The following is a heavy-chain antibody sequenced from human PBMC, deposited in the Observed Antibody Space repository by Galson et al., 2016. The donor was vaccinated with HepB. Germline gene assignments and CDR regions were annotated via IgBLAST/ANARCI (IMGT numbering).Heavy chain of an antibody. CDR1: GFSIDTPGMC. D-gene: IGHD2-21*02. J-gene: IGHJ4*02. Sequence: PALVKPTQTLTLTCSFSGFSIDTPGMCVNWIRQSPGKALEWLALIDPGDGGLYNPSLRTRLTISKDTSKNQVFLSVTKMESVDTATYYCGLSLPGRGSDCYSLAHWDQGTRVTVSS. V-gene: IGHV2-70*13. CDR2: IDPGDGG. CDR3: GLSLPGRGSDCYSLAH.